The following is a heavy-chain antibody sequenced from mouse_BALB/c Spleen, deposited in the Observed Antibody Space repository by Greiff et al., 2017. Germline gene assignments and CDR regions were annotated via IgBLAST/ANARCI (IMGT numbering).Heavy chain of an antibody. J-gene: IGHJ3*01. CDR1: GFTFSDYY. CDR2: ISDGGSYT. CDR3: ARDYDYHAY. D-gene: IGHD2-4*01. V-gene: IGHV5-4*02. Sequence: EVQGVESGGGLVKPGGSLKLSCAASGFTFSDYYMYWVRQTPEKRLEWVATISDGGSYTYYPDSVKGRFTISRDNAKNNLYLQMSSLKSEDTAMYYCARDYDYHAYWGQGTLVTVSA.